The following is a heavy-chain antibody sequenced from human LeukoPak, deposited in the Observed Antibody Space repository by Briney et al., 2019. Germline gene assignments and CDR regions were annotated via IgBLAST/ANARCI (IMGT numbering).Heavy chain of an antibody. J-gene: IGHJ4*02. V-gene: IGHV3-33*01. CDR1: GFTFSRHG. CDR3: ARDMATDYFDY. CDR2: IWYDGSIR. Sequence: GRSLRLSCAASGFTFSRHGMHWVRQAPGKGLEWVAVIWYDGSIRYYADSVKGRFTISRDNSKNTLYLQVNSLRAEDTAVYYCARDMATDYFDYWGQGTLVTVSS. D-gene: IGHD5-24*01.